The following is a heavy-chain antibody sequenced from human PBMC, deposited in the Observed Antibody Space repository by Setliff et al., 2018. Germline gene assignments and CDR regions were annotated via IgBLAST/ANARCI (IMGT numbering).Heavy chain of an antibody. D-gene: IGHD1-26*01. CDR1: GGSISEANYY. CDR2: IYTRGST. Sequence: SETLSLTCTVSGGSISEANYYWSWIRQPAGKGLEWIGHIYTRGSTNYNPSLRSRVSISVDTSKNHFSLRLSSVTAADTAVYYCARAPPNRYSGSYEYFYMDVWGKGTTVTVSS. CDR3: ARAPPNRYSGSYEYFYMDV. J-gene: IGHJ6*03. V-gene: IGHV4-61*09.